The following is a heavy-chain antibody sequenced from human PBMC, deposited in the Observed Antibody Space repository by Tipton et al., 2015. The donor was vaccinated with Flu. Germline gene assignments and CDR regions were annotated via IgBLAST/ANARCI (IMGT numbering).Heavy chain of an antibody. Sequence: QVQLVQSGPEVKEPGASVKVSCMASGDNFADYYIHWVRQAPGQGLEWMASISPDSVVTHYAQKFQGRVTMTRDTSVSTAYMELSRLMSDDTAVYYCARDLAADLLCYFDYWGQGTLVTVSS. D-gene: IGHD2-15*01. CDR1: GDNFADYY. V-gene: IGHV1-2*02. CDR2: ISPDSVVT. CDR3: ARDLAADLLCYFDY. J-gene: IGHJ4*02.